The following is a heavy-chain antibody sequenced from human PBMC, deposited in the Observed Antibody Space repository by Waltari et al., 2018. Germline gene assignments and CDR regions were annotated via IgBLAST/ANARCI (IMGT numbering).Heavy chain of an antibody. CDR3: TTDYDVARSQTAPVC. CDR2: IKRKTVGGTT. CDR1: GLTFSNAW. D-gene: IGHD3-3*01. J-gene: IGHJ4*02. V-gene: IGHV3-15*01. Sequence: EVQLVESGGGLVKPGGSLRLSCAASGLTFSNAWMSWVREAPGRWVEWVGRIKRKTVGGTTDYAGPVKGRFNISRDDSKITLYLQINSMKTEDTAVYYCTTDYDVARSQTAPVCWGQGTLVTVSS.